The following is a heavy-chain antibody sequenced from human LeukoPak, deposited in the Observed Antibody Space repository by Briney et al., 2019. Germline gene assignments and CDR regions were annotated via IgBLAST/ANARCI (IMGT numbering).Heavy chain of an antibody. J-gene: IGHJ4*02. CDR3: ARVRSGSYYGGCLDY. D-gene: IGHD1-26*01. CDR1: GGSISSSSHY. Sequence: PSETLSLTCTVSGGSISSSSHYWAWIRQSPGTGLEWIGSIYYSGSTYYNPSLKSRVTISVDTSKNQFSLKLSSVTAADTAVYYCARVRSGSYYGGCLDYWGQGTLVTVSS. V-gene: IGHV4-39*07. CDR2: IYYSGST.